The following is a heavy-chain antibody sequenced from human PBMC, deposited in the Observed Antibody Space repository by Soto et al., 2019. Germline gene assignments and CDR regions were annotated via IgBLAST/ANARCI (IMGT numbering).Heavy chain of an antibody. Sequence: QVQLVQSGAEVKKPGASVKVSCKASGYTFTSYDSNWVRQATGQGLEYLGWMNPNSGNTGYVQKFQGRVTMTWDSSITTAYMELSSLRSEHTAVYFCARGVKYGAYSRWFDPWGQGPLVTVS. V-gene: IGHV1-8*01. CDR3: ARGVKYGAYSRWFDP. CDR1: GYTFTSYD. J-gene: IGHJ5*02. D-gene: IGHD4-17*01. CDR2: MNPNSGNT.